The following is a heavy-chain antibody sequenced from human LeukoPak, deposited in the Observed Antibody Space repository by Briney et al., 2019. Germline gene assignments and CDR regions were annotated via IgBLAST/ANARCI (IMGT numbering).Heavy chain of an antibody. CDR3: ATGLRITMVRGALRRSNWFDP. CDR2: FDPEDGET. Sequence: ASVKVSCKVSGYTLTELSMHWVRQAPGKGLEWMGGFDPEDGETIYAQKFQGRVTMTEDTSTDTAYMELSSLRFEDTAVYYCATGLRITMVRGALRRSNWFDPWGQGTLVTVSS. V-gene: IGHV1-24*01. D-gene: IGHD3-10*01. J-gene: IGHJ5*02. CDR1: GYTLTELS.